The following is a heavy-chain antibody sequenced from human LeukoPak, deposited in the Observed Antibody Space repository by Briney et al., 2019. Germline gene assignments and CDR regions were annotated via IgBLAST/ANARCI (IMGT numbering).Heavy chain of an antibody. CDR1: GFTFSSYW. CDR3: ARGGGRHVEY. Sequence: PGGSLRLSCAASGFTFSSYWMSWVRQAPGKGLEWMANIKEDGSEKNYVDSVKGRFTISRDNAKNSLYLQMNSLRAEDTAVYYCARGGGRHVEYWGQGNLVTVSS. CDR2: IKEDGSEK. V-gene: IGHV3-7*05. D-gene: IGHD3-16*01. J-gene: IGHJ4*02.